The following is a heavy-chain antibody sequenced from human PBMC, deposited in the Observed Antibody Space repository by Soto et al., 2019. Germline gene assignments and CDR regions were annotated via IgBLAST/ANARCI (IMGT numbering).Heavy chain of an antibody. CDR2: ISGSGGST. Sequence: EVQLLESGGGLVQPGGSLRLSCAASGLTFSSYAMSWVRQAPGKGLERVSAISGSGGSTYYADSVKGRFTISRDNSKNTLYLQMNSLRAEDTAVYYCAKESVTMVRGVVISRYFDLWGRGTLVTVSS. V-gene: IGHV3-23*01. J-gene: IGHJ2*01. CDR3: AKESVTMVRGVVISRYFDL. D-gene: IGHD3-10*01. CDR1: GLTFSSYA.